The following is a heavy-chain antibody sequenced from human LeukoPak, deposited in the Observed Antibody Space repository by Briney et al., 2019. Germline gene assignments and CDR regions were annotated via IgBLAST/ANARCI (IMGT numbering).Heavy chain of an antibody. CDR1: GYTFTSNY. V-gene: IGHV1-46*01. CDR3: ARDQEGFDY. J-gene: IGHJ4*02. CDR2: IYPRDGST. Sequence: ASVKVSCKASGYTFTSNYIRWVRQAPGQGLEWMGMIYPRDGSTSYAQKFQGRVTVTRDTSTSTVHMELSGLRSEDTAAYYCARDQEGFDYWGQGTLVTVS.